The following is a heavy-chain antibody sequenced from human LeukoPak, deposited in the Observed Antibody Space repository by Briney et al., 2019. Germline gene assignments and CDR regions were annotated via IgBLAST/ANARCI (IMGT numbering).Heavy chain of an antibody. CDR1: GGTFSGYA. CDR2: IIPIFGTA. J-gene: IGHJ4*02. CDR3: AREACSGGSCYSDY. D-gene: IGHD2-15*01. V-gene: IGHV1-69*05. Sequence: GASVKVSCKASGGTFSGYAISWVRQAPGQGLEWMGGIIPIFGTANYAQKFQGRVTITTDESTSTAYMELSSLRSEDTAVYYCAREACSGGSCYSDYWGQGTLVTVSS.